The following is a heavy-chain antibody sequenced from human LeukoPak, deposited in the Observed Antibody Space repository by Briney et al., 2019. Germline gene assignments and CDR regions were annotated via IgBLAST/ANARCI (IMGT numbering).Heavy chain of an antibody. V-gene: IGHV1-69*06. Sequence: ASVKVSCKASGGTFSSYAISWVRQAPGQGLEWMGGIIPIFGTANYAQKFQGRVTITADKSTSTAYMDLSSLRSVDTAVYYCARSASGYYGSGSYYDYYYYYMDVWGKGTTVTISS. D-gene: IGHD3-10*01. J-gene: IGHJ6*03. CDR1: GGTFSSYA. CDR3: ARSASGYYGSGSYYDYYYYYMDV. CDR2: IIPIFGTA.